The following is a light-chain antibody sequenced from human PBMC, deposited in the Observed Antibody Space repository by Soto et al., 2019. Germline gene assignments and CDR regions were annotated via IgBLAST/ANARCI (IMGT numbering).Light chain of an antibody. CDR3: QQYNNWPLT. Sequence: LKQSGGTLSLSRGEGAAVSCRASQSVSRNLAWYQQKPGQAPRLLIYAASTTATGFPARFSGSGSGTEFTLTISSLQSEDFAVYSCQQYNNWPLTFGGGTKVDI. CDR2: AAS. V-gene: IGKV3-15*01. CDR1: QSVSRN. J-gene: IGKJ4*01.